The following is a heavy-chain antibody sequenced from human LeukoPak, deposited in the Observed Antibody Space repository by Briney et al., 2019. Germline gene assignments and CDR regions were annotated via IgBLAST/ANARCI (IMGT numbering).Heavy chain of an antibody. Sequence: GGSLRLSCAASGFAFSSSAMHWVRQSPGKGLEWVAVTSYDGSSKYYADSVKGRFTITRDNSKNTLYLQMNNLRPEDTAVYYCARDLSRITMMVALWGPFDYWGQGTLVTVSS. CDR3: ARDLSRITMMVALWGPFDY. CDR2: TSYDGSSK. J-gene: IGHJ4*02. V-gene: IGHV3-30*19. D-gene: IGHD3-22*01. CDR1: GFAFSSSA.